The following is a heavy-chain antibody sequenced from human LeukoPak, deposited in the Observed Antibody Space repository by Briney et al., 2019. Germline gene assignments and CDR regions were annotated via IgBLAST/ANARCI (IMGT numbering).Heavy chain of an antibody. J-gene: IGHJ4*02. CDR3: VRVDTSGYYYELSFDY. CDR1: GFTFGDYA. V-gene: IGHV3-7*01. CDR2: TKKDGSEK. Sequence: GRSLRLSCTASGFTFGDYAMSWFRQAPGKGLEWVANTKKDGSEKEYVDSVKGRFTISRDNAKNSLYLQMNSLRVEDTAVYYCVRVDTSGYYYELSFDYWGQGTLVTVSS. D-gene: IGHD3-22*01.